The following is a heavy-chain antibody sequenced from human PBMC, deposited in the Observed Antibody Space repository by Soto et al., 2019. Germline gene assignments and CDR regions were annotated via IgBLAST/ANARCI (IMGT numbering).Heavy chain of an antibody. V-gene: IGHV4-59*01. D-gene: IGHD2-21*02. CDR1: GDSMSDYY. Sequence: QVQLQESGPGLVKPSETLSLTCTVSGDSMSDYYWSWIRQSPGRRLEWIGYIFHSGTTNYNPSLKSRLSMSVDASKNQFSLRVTSVTAADTAIYYCARLSFGDQGNYWGQGTLVTVSS. J-gene: IGHJ4*02. CDR3: ARLSFGDQGNY. CDR2: IFHSGTT.